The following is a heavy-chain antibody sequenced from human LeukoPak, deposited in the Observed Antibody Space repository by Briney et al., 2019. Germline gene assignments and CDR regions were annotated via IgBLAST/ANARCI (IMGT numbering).Heavy chain of an antibody. CDR3: AKSGNSYYYYYYMDV. CDR1: GFTFSSYG. J-gene: IGHJ6*03. CDR2: ISYDGSNK. V-gene: IGHV3-30*18. Sequence: GGSLRLSCAASGFTFSSYGMHWVRQAPGKGLEWVAVISYDGSNKYYADSVKGRFTISRGNSKNTLYLQMNSLRAEDTAVYYCAKSGNSYYYYYYMDVWGKGTTVTVSS. D-gene: IGHD4-23*01.